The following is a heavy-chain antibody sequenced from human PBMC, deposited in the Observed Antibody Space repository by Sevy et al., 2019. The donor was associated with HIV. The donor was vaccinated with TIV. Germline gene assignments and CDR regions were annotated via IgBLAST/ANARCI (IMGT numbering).Heavy chain of an antibody. CDR3: ARTYCSSTSCYAFDP. J-gene: IGHJ5*02. V-gene: IGHV5-51*01. CDR2: IYPGDSDT. Sequence: GEALKISCKGSGYSFTSYWIGWVRQMPGKGLGWMGIIYPGDSDTRYSQSFQGQVTISADKSISTAYLQWSSLKASDTAMYYCARTYCSSTSCYAFDPWGQGTLVTVSS. D-gene: IGHD2-2*01. CDR1: GYSFTSYW.